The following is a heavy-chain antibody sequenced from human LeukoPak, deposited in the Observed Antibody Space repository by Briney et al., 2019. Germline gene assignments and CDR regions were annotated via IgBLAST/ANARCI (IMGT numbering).Heavy chain of an antibody. CDR2: ISGSGGST. V-gene: IGHV3-23*01. CDR3: AKDSGLGITMIVVVTSLFDY. Sequence: GGSLRLSCAASGFTFSSYAMSWVRQAPGKGLEWVSAISGSGGSTYYADSVKGRFTISRGNSKNTLYLQMNSLRAEDTAVYYCAKDSGLGITMIVVVTSLFDYWGQGTLVTVSS. D-gene: IGHD3-22*01. J-gene: IGHJ4*02. CDR1: GFTFSSYA.